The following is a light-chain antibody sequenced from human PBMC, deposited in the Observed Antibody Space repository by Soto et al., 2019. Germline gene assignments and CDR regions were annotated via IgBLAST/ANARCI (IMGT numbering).Light chain of an antibody. CDR2: GAS. J-gene: IGKJ5*01. Sequence: EIGMTQSPATLSVSPGERATLSCRASQSVSSNLAWYQQKPGQAPRLLIYGASTRATGIPARFSGSGSGTEFTLTISSLQSVVLADCDHRQQNTF. V-gene: IGKV3-15*01. CDR3: RQQNT. CDR1: QSVSSN.